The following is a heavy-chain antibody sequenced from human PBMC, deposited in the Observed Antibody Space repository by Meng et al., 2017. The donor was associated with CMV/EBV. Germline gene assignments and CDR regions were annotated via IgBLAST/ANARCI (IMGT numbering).Heavy chain of an antibody. CDR1: GGSISSSSYY. V-gene: IGHV4-39*07. CDR2: IYYSGST. D-gene: IGHD2-2*01. CDR3: ARGYCSSTSCYWFYYYYGMDV. J-gene: IGHJ6*02. Sequence: SETLSLTCTVSGGSISSSSYYWGWNRQPPGKGLEWTGSIYYSGSTHYNPSLKSRVTISVDTSKNQFSLKLSSVTAADTAVYYCARGYCSSTSCYWFYYYYGMDVWGQGTTVTVSS.